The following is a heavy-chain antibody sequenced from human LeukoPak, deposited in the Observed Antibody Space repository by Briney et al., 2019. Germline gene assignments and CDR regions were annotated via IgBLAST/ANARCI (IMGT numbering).Heavy chain of an antibody. CDR1: GFTFSSYW. V-gene: IGHV3-7*04. CDR2: IKQDGGEK. CDR3: ARGYHGYFDY. D-gene: IGHD2-2*01. J-gene: IGHJ4*02. Sequence: GGSLRLSCAVSGFTFSSYWMNWVRQAPGKGVEWVAIIKQDGGEKYYVDSVKGRFTISRDNAKNSLYLQMNSLRADDTAVYYCARGYHGYFDYWGQGTLVTVSS.